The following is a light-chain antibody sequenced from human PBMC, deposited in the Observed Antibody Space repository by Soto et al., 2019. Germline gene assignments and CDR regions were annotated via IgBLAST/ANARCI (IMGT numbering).Light chain of an antibody. CDR1: QSLLHSNGYNY. CDR3: MQALQTLLT. CDR2: LGS. J-gene: IGKJ4*01. Sequence: DIVMTQSPLSLPVTPGEPASISCRSSQSLLHSNGYNYLDWYLQKPGQSPQLLIYLGSNRASGVPDRFSGSGSFTDFTLKISRVEAEDVGVYYCMQALQTLLTFGGGTKVEIK. V-gene: IGKV2-28*01.